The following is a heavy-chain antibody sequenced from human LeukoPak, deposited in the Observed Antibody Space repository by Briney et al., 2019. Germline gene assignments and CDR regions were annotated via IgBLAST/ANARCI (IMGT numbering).Heavy chain of an antibody. CDR3: ARGIAARPWAFDI. V-gene: IGHV3-7*01. CDR1: GFTFSNYW. CDR2: IKDDGSES. Sequence: GGSLRLSCAASGFTFSNYWMSWVRQAPGKGLEWVANIKDDGSESYYVDSVKGRFTISRDNAKNSLYLQMNSLRAEDTAVYYCARGIAARPWAFDIWGQGTMVTVSS. J-gene: IGHJ3*02. D-gene: IGHD6-6*01.